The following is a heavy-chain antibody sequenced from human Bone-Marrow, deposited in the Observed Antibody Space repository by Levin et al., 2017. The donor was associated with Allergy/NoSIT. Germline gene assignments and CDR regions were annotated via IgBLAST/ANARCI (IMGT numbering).Heavy chain of an antibody. Sequence: GESLKISCKTSGYTFTGYYIHWVRQAPGQGLEWMGWINPNSGGTNYAEKFQGRVTLTRDTSISTAYMELSRLSSDDTAVFYCARGGSRLSDWGQGTLVTVSS. CDR2: INPNSGGT. V-gene: IGHV1-2*02. CDR3: ARGGSRLSD. D-gene: IGHD2-15*01. J-gene: IGHJ4*02. CDR1: GYTFTGYY.